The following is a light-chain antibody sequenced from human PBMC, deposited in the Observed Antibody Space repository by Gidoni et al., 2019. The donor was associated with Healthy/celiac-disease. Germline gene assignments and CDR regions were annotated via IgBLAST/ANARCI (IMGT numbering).Light chain of an antibody. CDR1: QSVSSSY. CDR3: QQYDSSPLT. Sequence: EIVLTQSPGTLSLSPGERATLSCRASQSVSSSYLPWYQQQPGQAPRPLIFGAASRATRIPDRFSGSGSGTDFTLTLTRLGPEDFAVYYCQQYDSSPLTFGGGTKVEIK. J-gene: IGKJ4*01. V-gene: IGKV3-20*01. CDR2: GAA.